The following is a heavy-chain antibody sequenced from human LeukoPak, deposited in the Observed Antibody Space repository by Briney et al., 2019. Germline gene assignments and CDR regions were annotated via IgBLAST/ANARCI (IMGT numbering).Heavy chain of an antibody. V-gene: IGHV4-61*02. J-gene: IGHJ4*02. CDR1: GGSISSGSYY. D-gene: IGHD3-10*01. CDR2: VYTSGST. Sequence: PSETLSLTCTVSGGSISSGSYYWSWIRQPAGKGLEWIGRVYTSGSTNYNPSLKSRVTISVDTSKNQFSLNLSSVTAADTAVYYCARETYGSGSYRDYWGQGTLVTVSS. CDR3: ARETYGSGSYRDY.